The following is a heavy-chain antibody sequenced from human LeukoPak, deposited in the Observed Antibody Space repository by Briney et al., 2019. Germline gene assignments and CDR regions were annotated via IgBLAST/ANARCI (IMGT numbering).Heavy chain of an antibody. CDR3: ARDRDYYDSTYDAFDI. Sequence: GGSLRLSCAASGFTFSSYAMSWVRQAPGKGLEWVSAISGSGGSTYYADSVKGRFTISRDNSKNTLYLQMNSLRSEDTAVYYCARDRDYYDSTYDAFDIWGQGTMVTVSS. CDR2: ISGSGGST. D-gene: IGHD3-22*01. V-gene: IGHV3-23*01. J-gene: IGHJ3*02. CDR1: GFTFSSYA.